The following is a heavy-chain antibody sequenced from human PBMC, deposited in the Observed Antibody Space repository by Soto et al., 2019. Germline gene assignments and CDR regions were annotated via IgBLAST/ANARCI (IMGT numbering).Heavy chain of an antibody. CDR2: IYHSGDT. CDR1: GYSLTSGYY. V-gene: IGHV4-38-2*01. CDR3: ARARIVVAGTIVDY. Sequence: KPSETLSLTCAVSGYSLTSGYYCGWIRQPPGKGLEWIGSIYHSGDTHYNPSLKSRVTISVDTSKNHFSLKLTSVTAADTAVYYCARARIVVAGTIVDYWGQGTLVTVSS. J-gene: IGHJ4*02. D-gene: IGHD6-19*01.